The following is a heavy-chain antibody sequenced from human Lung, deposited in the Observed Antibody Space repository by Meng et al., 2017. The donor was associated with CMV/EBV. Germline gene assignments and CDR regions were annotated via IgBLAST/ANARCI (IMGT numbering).Heavy chain of an antibody. D-gene: IGHD2-2*01. CDR2: INAGNGNT. Sequence: QVQVVKSRAKGKKPGASVKVSCKASGYSFTTYAMHWVRQAPGQRLEWMGWINAGNGNTKYSEKFQSRVTITRDTAASTAYMELSSLRSEDTAVYYCARTGCSSSSCYDYWGQGTLVTVSS. CDR1: GYSFTTYA. J-gene: IGHJ4*02. V-gene: IGHV1-3*01. CDR3: ARTGCSSSSCYDY.